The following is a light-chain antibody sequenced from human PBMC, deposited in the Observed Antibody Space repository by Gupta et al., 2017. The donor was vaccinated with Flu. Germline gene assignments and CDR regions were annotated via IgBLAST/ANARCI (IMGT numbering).Light chain of an antibody. J-gene: IGLJ3*02. CDR2: EVT. V-gene: IGLV2-8*01. CDR1: SSDVGNYNT. Sequence: QSALTQPPSASGSPGQSVTISCTGTSSDVGNYNTVSWYQQPPGKAPKLMIYEVTNRPSGVPDRFSGSKSGNTASLTVSGLQAEDEAYYYCSSYAGSNKLVFGGGTKLTVL. CDR3: SSYAGSNKLV.